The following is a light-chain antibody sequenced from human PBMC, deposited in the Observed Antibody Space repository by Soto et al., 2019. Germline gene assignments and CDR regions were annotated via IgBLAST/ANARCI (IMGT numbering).Light chain of an antibody. J-gene: IGLJ1*01. Sequence: QSALTQPPSASGSPGQSVAISCTGTTSDIGGYDYVSWYQQHPGKAPKLMIYEVNKRPSGVPDRFSGSKSGNTASLTVSGXQAEDEADXYCSSHGGNSPYVFGTGTKVTVL. CDR2: EVN. V-gene: IGLV2-8*01. CDR3: SSHGGNSPYV. CDR1: TSDIGGYDY.